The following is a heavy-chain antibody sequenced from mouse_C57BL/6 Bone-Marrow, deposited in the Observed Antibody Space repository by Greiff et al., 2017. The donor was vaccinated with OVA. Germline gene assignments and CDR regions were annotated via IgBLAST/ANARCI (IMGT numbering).Heavy chain of an antibody. CDR3: ARLGRGAMDY. Sequence: EVKLMESGGGLVKPGGSLKLSCAASGFTFSSYTMSWVRQTPEKRLEWVATISGGGGNTYYPDSVKGRFTISRDNAKNTLYLQMSSLRSEDTALYYCARLGRGAMDYWGQGTSVTVSS. V-gene: IGHV5-9*01. D-gene: IGHD4-1*01. CDR1: GFTFSSYT. J-gene: IGHJ4*01. CDR2: ISGGGGNT.